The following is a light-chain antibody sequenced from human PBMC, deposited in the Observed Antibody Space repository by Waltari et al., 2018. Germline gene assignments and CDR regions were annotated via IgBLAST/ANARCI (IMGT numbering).Light chain of an antibody. CDR3: QQYGSSPPFT. Sequence: EIVLTRSPGTLSLSPGDRVTLSCRASQSISSSFLAWYRQNPGQAPSLSSHGASSRATGIPDRFSGSGSGTDFTLTISRLETEDFAVYYCQQYGSSPPFTFGQGTKLEI. CDR1: QSISSSF. J-gene: IGKJ2*01. V-gene: IGKV3-20*01. CDR2: GAS.